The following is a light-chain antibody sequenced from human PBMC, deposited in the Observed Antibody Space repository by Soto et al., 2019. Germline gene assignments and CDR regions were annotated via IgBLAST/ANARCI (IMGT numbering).Light chain of an antibody. CDR1: QSVSSN. CDR3: QQYNDWPRT. J-gene: IGKJ1*01. V-gene: IGKV3-15*01. CDR2: GAS. Sequence: IVLTQSPATLSVSPGERATLSCRASQSVSSNLAWYQQKPGQAPRPLIYGASTRATGIPARFSGSGSGTEFTLTISSLQSEDFAVYYCQQYNDWPRTFGQGTKVDSK.